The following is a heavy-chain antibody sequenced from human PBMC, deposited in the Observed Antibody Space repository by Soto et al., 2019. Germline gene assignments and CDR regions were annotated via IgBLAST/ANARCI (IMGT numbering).Heavy chain of an antibody. D-gene: IGHD2-8*01. CDR2: ISGSGGST. V-gene: IGHV3-23*01. Sequence: SLRLSCAASGFTFSSYAMSWVRQAPGKGLEWVSAISGSGGSTYYADSVKGRFTISRDNSKNTLYLQMNSLRAEDTAVYYCAKDRGYCTNGVCYTLASYYYYGMDVWGQGTTVTVSS. J-gene: IGHJ6*02. CDR3: AKDRGYCTNGVCYTLASYYYYGMDV. CDR1: GFTFSSYA.